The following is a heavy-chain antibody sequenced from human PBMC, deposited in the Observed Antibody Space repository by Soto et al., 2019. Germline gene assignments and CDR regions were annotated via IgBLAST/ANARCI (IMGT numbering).Heavy chain of an antibody. CDR1: GGTFSSYA. V-gene: IGHV1-69*01. CDR3: ARGGYCSGGSCPPLDYYYYGMDV. CDR2: IIPIFGTA. D-gene: IGHD2-15*01. Sequence: QVQLVQSGAEVKKPGSSVKVSCKASGGTFSSYAISWVRQAPGQGLEWMGGIIPIFGTANYAQKFQGRVTITADESTSTAYMELRSLRSEDTAVYYCARGGYCSGGSCPPLDYYYYGMDVWGQGTTVTVSS. J-gene: IGHJ6*02.